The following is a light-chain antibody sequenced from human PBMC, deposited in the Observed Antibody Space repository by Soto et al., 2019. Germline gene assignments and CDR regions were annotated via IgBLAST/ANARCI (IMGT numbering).Light chain of an antibody. J-gene: IGLJ2*01. V-gene: IGLV2-23*02. CDR3: CSYAGSSTPVV. Sequence: QSVLTQPASVSGSPGQSITISCTGTSSDVGNYNLVSWYQQHPGKAPKLIIYEVTKRPSGVSNRFSGSKSGNTASLTISGLQAEDEAHFYCCSYAGSSTPVVFGGGTQLTVL. CDR2: EVT. CDR1: SSDVGNYNL.